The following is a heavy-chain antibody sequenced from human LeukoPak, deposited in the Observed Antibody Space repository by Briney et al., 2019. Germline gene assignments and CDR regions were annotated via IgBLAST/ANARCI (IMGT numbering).Heavy chain of an antibody. Sequence: GGSLRLSCAASGFTFSSYSMNWVRQAPGKGLEWVSSISSSSSYIYYADSVKGRFTISRDNAKNSLYLQMNSLRAEDTAVYYCARGSREKYYFDYWGQGTLVTVSS. J-gene: IGHJ4*02. V-gene: IGHV3-21*01. CDR3: ARGSREKYYFDY. CDR2: ISSSSSYI. CDR1: GFTFSSYS.